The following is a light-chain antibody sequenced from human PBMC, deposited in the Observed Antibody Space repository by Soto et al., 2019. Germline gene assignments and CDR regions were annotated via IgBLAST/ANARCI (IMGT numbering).Light chain of an antibody. CDR3: QHYNSYSEA. CDR1: QTISSW. V-gene: IGKV1-5*03. CDR2: KAS. Sequence: IQMTQSPSTLSGSVGDRVTITCRASQTISSWLAWYQQKPGKAPKLLIYKASTLKSGVPSRFSGSGSGTEFTLTISSLQPDDFATYYCQHYNSYSEAFGQWTKVDI. J-gene: IGKJ1*01.